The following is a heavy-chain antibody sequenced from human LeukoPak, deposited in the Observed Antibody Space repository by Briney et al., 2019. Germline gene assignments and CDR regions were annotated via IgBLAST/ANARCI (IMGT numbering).Heavy chain of an antibody. CDR3: ASGNHYDYVWGSYRYDY. CDR2: IYYSGST. Sequence: PSETLSLTCTVSGGSISSYYWSWIRQPPGKGLEWIGYIYYSGSTNYNPSLKSRVTISVDTSKNQFSLKLSSVTAADTAVYYCASGNHYDYVWGSYRYDYWGQGTLVTVSS. CDR1: GGSISSYY. J-gene: IGHJ4*02. V-gene: IGHV4-59*12. D-gene: IGHD3-16*02.